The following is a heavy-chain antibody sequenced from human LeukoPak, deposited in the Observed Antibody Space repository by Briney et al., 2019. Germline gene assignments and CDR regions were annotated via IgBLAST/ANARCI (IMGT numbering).Heavy chain of an antibody. Sequence: SETLSLTCTVSGGSVSSSNYYWGWIRQPPGKGLEWIGSIYHSGSTYYNPSLKSRTTIPVDTSNNQFSLKLSSVTAADTAVYYCARLPVGAAVFWGQGTLVTVSS. D-gene: IGHD1-26*01. J-gene: IGHJ4*02. CDR2: IYHSGST. V-gene: IGHV4-39*01. CDR1: GGSVSSSNYY. CDR3: ARLPVGAAVF.